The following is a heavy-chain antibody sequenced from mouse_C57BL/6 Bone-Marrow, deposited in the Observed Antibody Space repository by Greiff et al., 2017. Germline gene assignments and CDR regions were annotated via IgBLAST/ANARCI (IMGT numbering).Heavy chain of an antibody. CDR1: GYTFTSYW. J-gene: IGHJ3*01. D-gene: IGHD1-1*01. V-gene: IGHV1-64*01. Sequence: QVQLQQPGAELVKPGASVKLSCKASGYTFTSYWMHWVKQRPGQGLEWIGMIHPNRGSTTYNEKFKSKATLTVDKSSSTAYMQLSSLTSEDSAVYYCARSLYYGSSFSPFAYWGQGTLVTVSA. CDR3: ARSLYYGSSFSPFAY. CDR2: IHPNRGST.